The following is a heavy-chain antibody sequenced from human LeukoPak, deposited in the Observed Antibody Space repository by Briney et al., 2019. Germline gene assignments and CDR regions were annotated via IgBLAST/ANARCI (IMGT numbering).Heavy chain of an antibody. V-gene: IGHV3-23*01. Sequence: GGSLRLSCVASGFTFTTYPMSWVRQAPGKGLEWVSGISVSGGSTYYADSVKGRFTISRDNSKSTVYLQMNSLRAEETAIYYCAKDVSSCGGDCPDSWGQGTLVTVSS. CDR2: ISVSGGST. CDR1: GFTFTTYP. CDR3: AKDVSSCGGDCPDS. D-gene: IGHD2-21*02. J-gene: IGHJ4*02.